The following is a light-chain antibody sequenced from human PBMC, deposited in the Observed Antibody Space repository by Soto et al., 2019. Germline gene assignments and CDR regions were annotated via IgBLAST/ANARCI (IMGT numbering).Light chain of an antibody. CDR3: QQYGSTPLT. CDR2: DAS. CDR1: QSVTNNY. V-gene: IGKV3-20*01. Sequence: EIVLKQSPDTLSLSPGERATLSCRASQSVTNNYLAWYQQKPGQPPRFLIYDASSRATGISDRFSGSGSGTDFTLTISRLEPEDFAVYYCQQYGSTPLTFGGGTKVDIK. J-gene: IGKJ4*02.